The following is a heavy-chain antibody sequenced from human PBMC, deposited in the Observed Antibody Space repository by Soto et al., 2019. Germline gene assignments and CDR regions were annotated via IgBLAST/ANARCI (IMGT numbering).Heavy chain of an antibody. Sequence: EVQLVESGGGLVQPGGSLRLSCAASGFTFSSYSMNWVRQAPGKGLEWVSYISSSSSTIYYADSVKGRFNISRDNAKNSLYLQMNSLRDEDTAVYYCARAIVNYYDSSGYRIYYYYGMDVWGQGTTVTVSS. D-gene: IGHD3-22*01. CDR3: ARAIVNYYDSSGYRIYYYYGMDV. V-gene: IGHV3-48*02. J-gene: IGHJ6*02. CDR1: GFTFSSYS. CDR2: ISSSSSTI.